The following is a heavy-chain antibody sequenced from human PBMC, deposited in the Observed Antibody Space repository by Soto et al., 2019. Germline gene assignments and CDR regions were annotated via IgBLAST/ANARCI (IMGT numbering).Heavy chain of an antibody. CDR2: IKQDGSEK. CDR3: VRDGANWGPPYDAFDI. V-gene: IGHV3-7*01. D-gene: IGHD7-27*01. CDR1: GFTFSSYW. J-gene: IGHJ3*02. Sequence: GGSLRLSCAASGFTFSSYWMSWVRQAPGKGLEWVANIKQDGSEKYYVDSVKGRFTISRDNAKNSLYLQMNSLRAEDTAVYYCVRDGANWGPPYDAFDIWGQGTMVTVSS.